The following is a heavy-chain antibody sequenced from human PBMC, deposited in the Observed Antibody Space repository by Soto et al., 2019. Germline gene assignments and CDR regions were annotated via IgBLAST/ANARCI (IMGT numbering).Heavy chain of an antibody. CDR1: GGSVSRGGLS. CDR3: ARVPNY. Sequence: SETLSRTCAVPGGSVSRGGLSWSWIPQPPGKGLEWIGYMYHSGSTYYKSSLKSRVTISIDRSKNQFSLKLSSVTAADTAVYYCARVPNYWGEGILVTVSS. D-gene: IGHD2-2*01. V-gene: IGHV4-30-2*01. J-gene: IGHJ4*02. CDR2: MYHSGST.